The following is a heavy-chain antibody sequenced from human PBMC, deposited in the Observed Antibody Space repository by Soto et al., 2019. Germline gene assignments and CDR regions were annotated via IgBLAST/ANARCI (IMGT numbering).Heavy chain of an antibody. CDR2: ISGSASST. V-gene: IGHV3-23*01. D-gene: IGHD3-22*01. CDR1: GFTFDDFW. J-gene: IGHJ5*02. CDR3: AKDRLYYYDSSGSANNWFDP. Sequence: GGSLRLSCLASGFTFDDFWMTWVRQAPGKGLEWVSGISGSASSTYYADSVKGRFTISRDNSKNTLYLQMNSLTAEDTAVYYCAKDRLYYYDSSGSANNWFDPWGQGTLVTVS.